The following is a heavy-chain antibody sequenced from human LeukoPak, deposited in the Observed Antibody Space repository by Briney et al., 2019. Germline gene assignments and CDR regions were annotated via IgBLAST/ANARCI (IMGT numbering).Heavy chain of an antibody. CDR2: ISGSGGST. J-gene: IGHJ4*02. CDR3: AKHMRGYSYGYFDY. D-gene: IGHD5-18*01. Sequence: GGSLRLSCAAPGFTFSSYAMSWVRQAPGKGLEWVSAISGSGGSTYYADSVKGRFTISKDNSKNTLYLQMNSLRAEDTAVYYCAKHMRGYSYGYFDYWGQGTLVTVSS. V-gene: IGHV3-23*01. CDR1: GFTFSSYA.